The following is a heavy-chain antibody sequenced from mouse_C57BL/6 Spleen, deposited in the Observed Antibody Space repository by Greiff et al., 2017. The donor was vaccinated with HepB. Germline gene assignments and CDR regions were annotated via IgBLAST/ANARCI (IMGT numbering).Heavy chain of an antibody. V-gene: IGHV1-42*01. CDR2: INPSTGGT. J-gene: IGHJ4*01. D-gene: IGHD2-4*01. Sequence: EVQGVESGPELVKPGASVKISCKASGYSFTGYYMNWVKQSPEKSLEWIGEINPSTGGTTYNQKFKAKATLTVDKSSSTAYMQLKSLTSEDSAVYYCARRYDYDDYYAMDYWGQGTSVTVSS. CDR1: GYSFTGYY. CDR3: ARRYDYDDYYAMDY.